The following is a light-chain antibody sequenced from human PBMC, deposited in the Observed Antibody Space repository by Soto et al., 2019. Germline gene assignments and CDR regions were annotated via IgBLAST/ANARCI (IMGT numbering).Light chain of an antibody. CDR3: LLDFRYFWA. J-gene: IGKJ1*01. CDR1: QAIRTA. Sequence: AIQLTQSPPSLSASVGDRVTITCRASQAIRTALGWYQQKPGKVPKLLIYAASTLQSGVPSRFSGSGSGTDFTLTISSLQPEDFATYYCLLDFRYFWAFGQGTKV. CDR2: AAS. V-gene: IGKV1-6*01.